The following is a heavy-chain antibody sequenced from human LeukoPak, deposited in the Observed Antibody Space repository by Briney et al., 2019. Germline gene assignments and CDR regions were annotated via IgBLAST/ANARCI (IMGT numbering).Heavy chain of an antibody. CDR1: GFTFTNSA. Sequence: GTSVKVSCKTSGFTFTNSAVQWVRQARGQRLEWIGWIVVGSGNTNYAQSFQQRVTISRDTSTSTAYMELSGLRSEDTAVYYCAADIVGAQLHWGQGTLVTVSS. J-gene: IGHJ4*02. CDR2: IVVGSGNT. CDR3: AADIVGAQLH. V-gene: IGHV1-58*01. D-gene: IGHD1-26*01.